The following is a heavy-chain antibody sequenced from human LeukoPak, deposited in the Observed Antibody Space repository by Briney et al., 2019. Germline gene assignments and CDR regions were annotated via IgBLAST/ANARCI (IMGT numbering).Heavy chain of an antibody. J-gene: IGHJ4*02. Sequence: SETLSLTCAVYGGSLSGYYWTWIRQPPGKGLEWIGEINHSGSTNYNPSLKNRVTISVDTSKNQLSLRLTSVTAADTALYYCARDGYGGIDYWGQGILVTVSS. V-gene: IGHV4-34*01. CDR1: GGSLSGYY. CDR2: INHSGST. CDR3: ARDGYGGIDY. D-gene: IGHD4-23*01.